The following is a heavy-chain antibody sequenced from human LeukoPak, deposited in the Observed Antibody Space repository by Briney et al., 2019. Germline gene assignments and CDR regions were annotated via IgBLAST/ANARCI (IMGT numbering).Heavy chain of an antibody. Sequence: AGGSLRLSCAASGFTFSSYAMTWVRQAPGKRQEWVSAISGSGGSTYYADSVKGRFTISRDNSKNTLYLQMNSLRAEDTAVYYCPKSYYGSISKAFDIWGQGTMVTVSS. CDR2: ISGSGGST. J-gene: IGHJ3*02. V-gene: IGHV3-23*01. CDR3: PKSYYGSISKAFDI. CDR1: GFTFSSYA. D-gene: IGHD3-10*01.